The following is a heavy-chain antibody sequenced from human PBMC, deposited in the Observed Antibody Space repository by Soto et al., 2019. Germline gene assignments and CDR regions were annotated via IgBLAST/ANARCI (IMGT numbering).Heavy chain of an antibody. CDR1: GFTLSDYY. V-gene: IGHV3-11*03. J-gene: IGHJ5*02. D-gene: IGHD3-9*01. CDR2: ISTNSRYT. Sequence: GGSLRLSCAASGFTLSDYYMTWIRQAPGKGLEWISYISTNSRYTKYADSVKGRFTISRDDAKNSLYLQMNSLRVEDTAVYYCARVYDILPSAWLDPWGQGTLVTVSS. CDR3: ARVYDILPSAWLDP.